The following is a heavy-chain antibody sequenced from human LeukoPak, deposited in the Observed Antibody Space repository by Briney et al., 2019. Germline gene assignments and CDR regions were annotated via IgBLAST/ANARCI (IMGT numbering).Heavy chain of an antibody. Sequence: GGSLRLSCAASGFTFRKYAMSWVRQAPGKGLEWVSGISASGDSTYYADSAKGRVTISRDNSKNTLYLQMNSLRAEDTAVYYCARDGGEGRGWTWGQGTLVTVSS. J-gene: IGHJ4*02. CDR3: ARDGGEGRGWT. D-gene: IGHD3/OR15-3a*01. V-gene: IGHV3-23*01. CDR1: GFTFRKYA. CDR2: ISASGDST.